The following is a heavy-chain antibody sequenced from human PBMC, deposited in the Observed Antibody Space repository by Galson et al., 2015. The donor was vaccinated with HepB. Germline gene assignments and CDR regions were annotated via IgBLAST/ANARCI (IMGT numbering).Heavy chain of an antibody. V-gene: IGHV3-53*01. CDR3: ARNYGDYVRWFDP. CDR2: IYSGGST. D-gene: IGHD4-17*01. CDR1: GFTVSSNY. J-gene: IGHJ5*02. Sequence: SLRLSCAASGFTVSSNYMSWVRQAPGKGLEWVSVIYSGGSTYYADSVKGRFTISRDNSKNTLYLQMNSLRAEDTAVYYCARNYGDYVRWFDPWGQGTLVTVSS.